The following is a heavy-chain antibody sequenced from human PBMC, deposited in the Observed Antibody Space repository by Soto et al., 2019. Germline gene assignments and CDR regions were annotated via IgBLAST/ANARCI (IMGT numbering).Heavy chain of an antibody. CDR3: AKGGWLFDYFDY. CDR2: ISGSGGST. J-gene: IGHJ4*02. CDR1: GFTFSSYA. D-gene: IGHD6-19*01. V-gene: IGHV3-23*01. Sequence: EVQLLESGGGLVQPGGSLRLSCAASGFTFSSYAMSWVRQAPGKGLEWVSAISGSGGSTYYADSVKGRFTISRDNSKNMLYLQMNSLRAEDTAVYYCAKGGWLFDYFDYWGQGTLVTVSS.